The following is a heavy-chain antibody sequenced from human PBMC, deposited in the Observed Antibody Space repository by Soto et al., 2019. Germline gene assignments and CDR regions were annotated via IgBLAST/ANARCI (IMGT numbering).Heavy chain of an antibody. CDR1: GGSFSCYY. CDR2: INHSGGT. D-gene: IGHD5-18*01. Sequence: SETLSLTCAVYGGSFSCYYWSWIRQPPGKGLEWIGEINHSGGTNYNPSLKSRVTISVDTSKNQFSLKLSSVTAADTAVYYCARGVQLWSEGEDYWGQGTLVTVSS. V-gene: IGHV4-34*01. J-gene: IGHJ4*02. CDR3: ARGVQLWSEGEDY.